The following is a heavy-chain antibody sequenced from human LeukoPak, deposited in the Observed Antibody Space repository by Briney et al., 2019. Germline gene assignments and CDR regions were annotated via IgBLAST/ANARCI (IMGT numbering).Heavy chain of an antibody. J-gene: IGHJ4*02. Sequence: GGSLRLSCTASGFTFGDYAMSWVRQAPGKGLEWVANIKQDGSEKYYVDSVKGRFTISRDNAKNSLYLQMNSLRAEDTAVYYCARTHGGIAVTGLTDYWGQGILVTVSS. D-gene: IGHD6-19*01. CDR2: IKQDGSEK. CDR1: GFTFGDYA. CDR3: ARTHGGIAVTGLTDY. V-gene: IGHV3-7*03.